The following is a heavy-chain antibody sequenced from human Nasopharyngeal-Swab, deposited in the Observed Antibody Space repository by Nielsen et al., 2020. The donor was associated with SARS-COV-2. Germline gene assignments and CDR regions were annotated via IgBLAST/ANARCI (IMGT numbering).Heavy chain of an antibody. Sequence: SGPTLVKPTQTLTLTCTFSGFSLSTSGVGVGWIRQPPGKALEWLALIYWDDDKRYSPSLKSRLTITKDTSKNQVVLTMTNMDPVDTATYYCAHWGYYYDSSGYPTEWDAFDIWGQGTMVTVSS. CDR1: GFSLSTSGVG. J-gene: IGHJ3*02. V-gene: IGHV2-5*02. D-gene: IGHD3-22*01. CDR3: AHWGYYYDSSGYPTEWDAFDI. CDR2: IYWDDDK.